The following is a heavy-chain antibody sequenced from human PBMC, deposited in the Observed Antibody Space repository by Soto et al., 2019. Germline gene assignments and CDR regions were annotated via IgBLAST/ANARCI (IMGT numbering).Heavy chain of an antibody. CDR2: IDPSGGST. V-gene: IGHV1-46*01. CDR1: GYTLTASY. D-gene: IGHD1-26*01. Sequence: GXSGKVSCEASGYTLTASYVHWVRQAPGQGLEWMGIIDPSGGSTSYSQKFQGRVTMTRDTSTSTVYMELNSLRSEETAVFYCARDSGHYYRSDAFDKWGQGTMVTGSS. J-gene: IGHJ3*02. CDR3: ARDSGHYYRSDAFDK.